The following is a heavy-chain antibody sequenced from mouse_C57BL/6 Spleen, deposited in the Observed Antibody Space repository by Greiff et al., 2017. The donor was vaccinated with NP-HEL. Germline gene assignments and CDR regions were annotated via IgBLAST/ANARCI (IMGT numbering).Heavy chain of an antibody. V-gene: IGHV1-18*01. J-gene: IGHJ1*03. D-gene: IGHD1-1*01. CDR3: ALTTVVASRRWYFDV. CDR1: GYTFTDYN. CDR2: INPNNGGT. Sequence: EVQLQQSGPELVKPGASVKIPCKASGYTFTDYNMDWVKQSHGKSLEWIGDINPNNGGTIYNQKFKGKATLTVDKSSSTAYMELRSLTSEDTAVYYCALTTVVASRRWYFDVWGTGTTVTVSS.